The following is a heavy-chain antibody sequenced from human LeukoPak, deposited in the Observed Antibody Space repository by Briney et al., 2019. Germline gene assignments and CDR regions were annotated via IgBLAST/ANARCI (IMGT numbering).Heavy chain of an antibody. CDR1: GLTFSSYG. CDR3: AKERDSSGWYYFDY. CDR2: ISYDGSNK. Sequence: GGSLRLSCAASGLTFSSYGMHWVRKAPGKGLGWVAVISYDGSNKYYADSVKGRFTISRDNSKNTLYLQMNSLRAEDTAVYYCAKERDSSGWYYFDYWGQGTLVTVSS. J-gene: IGHJ4*02. V-gene: IGHV3-30*18. D-gene: IGHD6-19*01.